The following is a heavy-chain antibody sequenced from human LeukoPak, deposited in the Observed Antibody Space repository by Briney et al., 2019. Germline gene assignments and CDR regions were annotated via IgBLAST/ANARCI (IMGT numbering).Heavy chain of an antibody. CDR1: AFTFSSYW. CDR3: ARIKEYGFDI. D-gene: IGHD3-10*01. Sequence: GGSLRLSCAGSAFTFSSYWMSWVRQAPGKGPEWVANIKDDGSEKYYLDSVKGRFTISRDNAKNSLYLQMNSLRAEDTAVYICARIKEYGFDIWGQGTMVTVSS. CDR2: IKDDGSEK. J-gene: IGHJ3*02. V-gene: IGHV3-7*01.